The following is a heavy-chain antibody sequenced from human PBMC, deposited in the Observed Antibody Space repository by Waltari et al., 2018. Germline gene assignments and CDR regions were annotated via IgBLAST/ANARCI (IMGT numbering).Heavy chain of an antibody. V-gene: IGHV3-30*04. CDR2: SSWDGKNN. Sequence: QVHLVESGGGVVHPGKSLRLSCTASGFGLSDNAMHWIRQAPGKGLEWVTISSWDGKNNYYADSLKGRFTVSRDNSNNTLFLQMFGLRSDDTAMYYCARGPLRYFDLWGRGTLVLVSS. CDR3: ARGPLRYFDL. CDR1: GFGLSDNA. J-gene: IGHJ2*01.